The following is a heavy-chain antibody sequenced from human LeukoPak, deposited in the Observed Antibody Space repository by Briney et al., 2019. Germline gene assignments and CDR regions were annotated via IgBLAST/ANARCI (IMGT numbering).Heavy chain of an antibody. D-gene: IGHD3-22*01. J-gene: IGHJ4*02. Sequence: GGSLRLSCAASGFTFSSYSMNWVRQAPGKGLEWVSSISSSSSYIYYADSVKGRFTISRDNAKNSLYLQMNSLRAEDTAVYYCAGGSNYYDSSGYPGGYWGQGTLVTVSS. V-gene: IGHV3-21*01. CDR3: AGGSNYYDSSGYPGGY. CDR2: ISSSSSYI. CDR1: GFTFSSYS.